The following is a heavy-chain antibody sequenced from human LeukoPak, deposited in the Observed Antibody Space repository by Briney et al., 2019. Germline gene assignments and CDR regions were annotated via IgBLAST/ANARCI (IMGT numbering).Heavy chain of an antibody. CDR2: IYYSGST. Sequence: SETLSLTCTVSGGSISSYYWSWIRQPPGKGLEWIGYIYYSGSTNYNPSLKSRVTISVDTSKNQFYLKLRSVTAADPAVYYCARGVSYYDSSGYYNEYFQHWGQGTLVTVSS. V-gene: IGHV4-59*08. D-gene: IGHD3-22*01. J-gene: IGHJ1*01. CDR1: GGSISSYY. CDR3: ARGVSYYDSSGYYNEYFQH.